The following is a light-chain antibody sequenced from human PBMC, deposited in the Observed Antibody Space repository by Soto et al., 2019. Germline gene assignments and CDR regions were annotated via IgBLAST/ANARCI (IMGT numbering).Light chain of an antibody. V-gene: IGLV2-14*03. Sequence: QSALTQPASVSGSPGQSITISCTGTSSDIGAFTFVSWYQQHPGKVPKLMIFDVNSRPSGVSDRFSGSKSGNTASLTISGLQAEDEGDYYCSSYTSSSTHVFGRGTKVTVL. CDR1: SSDIGAFTF. J-gene: IGLJ1*01. CDR3: SSYTSSSTHV. CDR2: DVN.